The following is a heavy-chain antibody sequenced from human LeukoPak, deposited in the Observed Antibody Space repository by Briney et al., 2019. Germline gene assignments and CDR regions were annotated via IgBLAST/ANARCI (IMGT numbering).Heavy chain of an antibody. J-gene: IGHJ4*02. CDR1: GFTFSIYS. Sequence: GGSLRLSCAASGFTFSIYSMNWVRQAPGKGLEWVSYISTSSTTIYYVDSVKGRFTISRDNAKNTLYLQMNSLRAEDTAVYYCAREGRGDMTTVDFDYWGQGTLVTVSS. V-gene: IGHV3-48*04. CDR3: AREGRGDMTTVDFDY. CDR2: ISTSSTTI. D-gene: IGHD4-17*01.